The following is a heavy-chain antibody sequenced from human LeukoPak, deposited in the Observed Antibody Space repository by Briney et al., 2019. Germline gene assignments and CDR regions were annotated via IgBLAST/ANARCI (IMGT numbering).Heavy chain of an antibody. J-gene: IGHJ5*02. D-gene: IGHD6-13*01. CDR1: GGSISSYY. CDR2: IYYSGST. Sequence: SETLSLTCTVSGGSISSYYWSWIRQPPGKGLEWIGYIYYSGSTNYNPSLKSRVTISVDTSKNQFSLKLSSVTAADTAVYYCGRIAAAGRKTNWFDPWGQGTLVTVSS. V-gene: IGHV4-59*01. CDR3: GRIAAAGRKTNWFDP.